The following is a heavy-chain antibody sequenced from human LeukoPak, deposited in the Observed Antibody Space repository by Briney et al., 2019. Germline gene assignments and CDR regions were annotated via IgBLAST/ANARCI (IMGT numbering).Heavy chain of an antibody. J-gene: IGHJ4*02. CDR2: ISGSGDST. V-gene: IGHV3-23*01. CDR1: GFTFSIYA. CDR3: AKDRISSSAPYNFDY. Sequence: GGSLRLSCAASGFTFSIYAMTWVRQAPGKGLEWVSGISGSGDSTYYADCVKGRFTISRDNSKNTLYLQMNSLRAEDTALYYCAKDRISSSAPYNFDYWGQGTLVTVSS. D-gene: IGHD6-6*01.